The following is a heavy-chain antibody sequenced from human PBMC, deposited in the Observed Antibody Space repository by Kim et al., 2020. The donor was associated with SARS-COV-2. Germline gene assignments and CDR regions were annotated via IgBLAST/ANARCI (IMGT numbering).Heavy chain of an antibody. D-gene: IGHD3-10*01. CDR1: GGTFSSYA. CDR3: ARDRRMGYYGSGTPMSGA. J-gene: IGHJ5*02. V-gene: IGHV1-69*13. Sequence: SVKVSCKASGGTFSSYAISWVRQAPGQGLEWMGGIIPIFGTANYAQKFQGRVTITADESTSTAYMELSSLRSEDTAVYYCARDRRMGYYGSGTPMSGAWGQGTLVTVSS. CDR2: IIPIFGTA.